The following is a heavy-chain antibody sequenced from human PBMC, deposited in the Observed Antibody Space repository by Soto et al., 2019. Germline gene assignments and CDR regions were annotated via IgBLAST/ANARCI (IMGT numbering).Heavy chain of an antibody. CDR2: INHSGST. CDR1: GGSFSGYY. CDR3: ARGLEGIQLWSAGYYYYGMDV. Sequence: SETLSLTCAVYGGSFSGYYWSWIRQPPGEGLEWIGEINHSGSTNYNPSLKSRVTISVDTSKNQFSLKLSSVTAADTAVYYCARGLEGIQLWSAGYYYYGMDVWGQGTTVTVSS. J-gene: IGHJ6*02. D-gene: IGHD5-18*01. V-gene: IGHV4-34*01.